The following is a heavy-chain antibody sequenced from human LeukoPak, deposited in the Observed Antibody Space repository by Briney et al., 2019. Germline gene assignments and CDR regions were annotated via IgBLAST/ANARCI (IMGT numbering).Heavy chain of an antibody. D-gene: IGHD1/OR15-1a*01. CDR3: ARGEQQFDY. Sequence: GGSLRLSCAASGNYWMHWVRQAPGKGLVWVSHINSDGSWTSYADSVKGRFTISRDNSKNTLYLQMNSLRAEDTAVYYCARGEQQFDYWGQGTLVTVSS. CDR2: INSDGSWT. CDR1: GNYW. J-gene: IGHJ4*02. V-gene: IGHV3-74*01.